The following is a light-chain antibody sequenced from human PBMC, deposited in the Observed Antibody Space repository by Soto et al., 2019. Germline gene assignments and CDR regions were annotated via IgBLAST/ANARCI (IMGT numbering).Light chain of an antibody. CDR3: SSYTSSSTSLYV. Sequence: QSVLTQPPSVSGSPGQSVTISCTGTSSDVGSYNRVSWYQQPPGTAPKLMIYEVSNRPSGVPDRFSGSKSGNTASLTISGLQAEDEADYYCSSYTSSSTSLYVLGTGTKGTVL. J-gene: IGLJ1*01. CDR2: EVS. V-gene: IGLV2-18*02. CDR1: SSDVGSYNR.